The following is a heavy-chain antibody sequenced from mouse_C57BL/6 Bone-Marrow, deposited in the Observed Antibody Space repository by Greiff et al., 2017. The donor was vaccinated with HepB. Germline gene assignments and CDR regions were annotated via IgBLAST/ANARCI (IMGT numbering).Heavy chain of an antibody. CDR2: ISYDGSN. Sequence: EESGPGLVKPSQSLSLTCSVTGYSITSGYYWNWIRQFPGTKLEWMGYISYDGSNNYNPSLKNRLSLTRDTSKNQFCLKLNSLTTEDTATYYCARPHYYGSSYVWGTGTTVTVSS. J-gene: IGHJ1*03. D-gene: IGHD1-1*01. V-gene: IGHV3-6*01. CDR3: ARPHYYGSSYV. CDR1: GYSITSGYY.